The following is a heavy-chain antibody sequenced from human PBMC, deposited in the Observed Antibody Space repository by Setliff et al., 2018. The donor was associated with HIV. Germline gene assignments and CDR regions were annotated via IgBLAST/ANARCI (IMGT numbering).Heavy chain of an antibody. V-gene: IGHV4-61*09. CDR3: ARDRFGVPAND. Sequence: SETLSLTCTVSGASVASGDSYWSWIRLPAGKGLEWIGHVHTNVRTNYHPSLNSRVTISADISKNEFSLNLRSVIAADTAVYFCARDRFGVPANDWGQGIRVTVS. CDR2: VHTNVRT. J-gene: IGHJ4*02. CDR1: GASVASGDSY. D-gene: IGHD3-3*01.